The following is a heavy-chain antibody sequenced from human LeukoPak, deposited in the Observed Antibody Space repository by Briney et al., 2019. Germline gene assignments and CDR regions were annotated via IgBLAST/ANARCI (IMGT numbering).Heavy chain of an antibody. D-gene: IGHD5-18*01. Sequence: ASETLSLTCTVSGGSISSYYWSWIRQPPGKGLEWIGYIYYSGSTNYSPSLKSRVTISVDTSKNQFSLKLSSATAADTAVYYCARGAFSRGERGYSSYYYGMDVWAKGPRSPSP. CDR1: GGSISSYY. V-gene: IGHV4-59*12. CDR3: ARGAFSRGERGYSSYYYGMDV. J-gene: IGHJ6*02. CDR2: IYYSGST.